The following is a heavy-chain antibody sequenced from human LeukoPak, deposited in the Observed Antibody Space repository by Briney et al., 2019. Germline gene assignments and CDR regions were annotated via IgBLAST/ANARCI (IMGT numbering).Heavy chain of an antibody. CDR2: IIPIFGTA. D-gene: IGHD2-2*02. CDR3: ARGAYGYCSSTSCYTIDY. J-gene: IGHJ4*02. Sequence: ASVNVSCKASGGTFSSYAISWVRQAPGQGLEWMGGIIPIFGTANYAQKFQGRVTITADESTSTAYMELSSLRSEDTAVYYCARGAYGYCSSTSCYTIDYWGQGTLVTVSS. V-gene: IGHV1-69*13. CDR1: GGTFSSYA.